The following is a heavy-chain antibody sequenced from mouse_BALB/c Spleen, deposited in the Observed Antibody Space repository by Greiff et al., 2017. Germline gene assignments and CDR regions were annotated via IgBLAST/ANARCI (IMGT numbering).Heavy chain of an antibody. V-gene: IGHV5-15*02. J-gene: IGHJ2*01. CDR2: ISNLAYSI. D-gene: IGHD1-1*01. CDR3: AREGYYGSSHYFDY. Sequence: EVKLVESGGGLVQPGGSRKLSCAASGFTFSDYGMAWVRQAPGKGPEWVAFISNLAYSIYYADTVTGRFTISRENAKNTLYLEMSSLRSEDTAMYYCAREGYYGSSHYFDYWGQGTTLTVSS. CDR1: GFTFSDYG.